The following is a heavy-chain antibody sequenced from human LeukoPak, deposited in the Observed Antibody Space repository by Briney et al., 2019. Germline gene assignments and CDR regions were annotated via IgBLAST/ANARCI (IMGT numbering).Heavy chain of an antibody. CDR3: ARDLNGHSGAIGYFDY. CDR1: GFSFSTYS. D-gene: IGHD6-19*01. CDR2: ITSRSDYI. J-gene: IGHJ4*02. Sequence: GGSLRLSCAASGFSFSTYSMNWVRQAPGKGLEWVSSITSRSDYIYYTDSVKGRFTISRDNAKNSLYLQMNSLRAGDTAIYYCARDLNGHSGAIGYFDYWGQGILVTVSS. V-gene: IGHV3-21*01.